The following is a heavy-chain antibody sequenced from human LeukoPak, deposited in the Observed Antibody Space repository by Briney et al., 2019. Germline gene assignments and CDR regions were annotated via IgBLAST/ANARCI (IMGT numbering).Heavy chain of an antibody. CDR2: ISYDGSNK. CDR3: AREYGDY. J-gene: IGHJ4*02. Sequence: PGGSLGLSCAASGFTFSSYAMHWVRQAPGKGLEWVAVISYDGSNKYYADSVKGRFTISRDNSKNTLYLQMNSLRAEDTAVYYCAREYGDYWGQGTLVTVSS. V-gene: IGHV3-30-3*01. CDR1: GFTFSSYA. D-gene: IGHD4-17*01.